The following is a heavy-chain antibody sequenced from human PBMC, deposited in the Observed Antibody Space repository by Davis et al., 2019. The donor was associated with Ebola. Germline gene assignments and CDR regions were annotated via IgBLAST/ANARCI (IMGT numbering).Heavy chain of an antibody. V-gene: IGHV4-34*01. D-gene: IGHD3-3*01. CDR3: ARDGYDFWSGPMLYYYYGMDV. CDR1: GGSISSYY. J-gene: IGHJ6*02. CDR2: INHSGST. Sequence: ETLSLTCTVSGGSISSYYWSWIRQPAGKGLEWIGEINHSGSTNYNPSLKSRVTISVDTSKNQFSLKLSSVTAADTAVYYCARDGYDFWSGPMLYYYYGMDVWGQGTTVTVSS.